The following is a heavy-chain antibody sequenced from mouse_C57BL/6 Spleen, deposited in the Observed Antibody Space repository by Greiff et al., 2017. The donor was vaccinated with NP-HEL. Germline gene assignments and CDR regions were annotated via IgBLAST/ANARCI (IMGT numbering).Heavy chain of an antibody. CDR2: IDPETGDT. Sequence: VHVKQSGAELVRPGASVKLSCTASGFNIKDDYMHWVKQRPEQGLEWIGCIDPETGDTEYAPQFPGQATLTADTSSNTASLQLSSLTSEDTAVYYCTTRRRYYGMGYWGQGTSVTVSS. J-gene: IGHJ4*01. CDR1: GFNIKDDY. V-gene: IGHV14-4*01. CDR3: TTRRRYYGMGY.